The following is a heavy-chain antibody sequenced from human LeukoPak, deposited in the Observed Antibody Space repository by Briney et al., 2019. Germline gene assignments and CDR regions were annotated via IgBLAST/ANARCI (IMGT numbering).Heavy chain of an antibody. J-gene: IGHJ4*02. V-gene: IGHV3-7*01. D-gene: IGHD5-18*01. CDR2: IKQDGSEK. Sequence: PGGSLRLSCAASGFTFSSSWMTWVRQAPGKGLEWVANIKQDGSEKYYVDSVKGRFTISRDNAKNSLYLQMNSLRAEDTAVYYCASPGSVGDTGMPDYWGQGTLVTVSS. CDR3: ASPGSVGDTGMPDY. CDR1: GFTFSSSW.